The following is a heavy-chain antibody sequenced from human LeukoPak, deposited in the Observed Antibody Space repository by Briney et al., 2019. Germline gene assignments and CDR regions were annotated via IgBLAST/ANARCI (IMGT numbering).Heavy chain of an antibody. D-gene: IGHD5-18*01. J-gene: IGHJ3*02. V-gene: IGHV4-34*01. CDR2: INHSGST. Sequence: PSETLSLTCAVYGGSFSGYYWSWIRQPPGKGLEWIGEINHSGSTNYNPSLKSRVTISVDTSKNQFSLKLSSVTAADTAVYYCARLGSGYSYGYDVFDIWGQGTMVTVSS. CDR3: ARLGSGYSYGYDVFDI. CDR1: GGSFSGYY.